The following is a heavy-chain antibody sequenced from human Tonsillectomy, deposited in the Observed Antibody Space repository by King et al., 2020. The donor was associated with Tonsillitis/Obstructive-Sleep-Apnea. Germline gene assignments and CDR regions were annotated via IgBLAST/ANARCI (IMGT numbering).Heavy chain of an antibody. D-gene: IGHD5-12*01. V-gene: IGHV4-34*01. CDR3: GRGGGGDSYDYRVGTDY. CDR2: INHSGST. CDR1: GGSFSGYY. J-gene: IGHJ4*02. Sequence: QVQLPQWGAGLLKPSETLSLSCAVYGGSFSGYYWSWIRQPPGKGLEWIGEINHSGSTNYNPSLKSRVTIPVDTSKNQFSLKLSSVTAADKAVDYCGRGGGGDSYDYRVGTDYWGQGTLVTVSS.